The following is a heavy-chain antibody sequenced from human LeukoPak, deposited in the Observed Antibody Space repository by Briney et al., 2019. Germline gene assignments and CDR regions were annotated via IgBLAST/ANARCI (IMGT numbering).Heavy chain of an antibody. CDR1: GGTFSSYA. V-gene: IGHV1-69*05. CDR3: ACAYYYDSSGEFDY. D-gene: IGHD3-22*01. J-gene: IGHJ4*02. CDR2: VIPIFGTA. Sequence: SVKVSCKASGGTFSSYAISWVRQAPGQGLEWMGGVIPIFGTANYAQKFQGRVTITTDESTSTAYMELSSLRSEDTAVYYCACAYYYDSSGEFDYWGQGTLVTVSS.